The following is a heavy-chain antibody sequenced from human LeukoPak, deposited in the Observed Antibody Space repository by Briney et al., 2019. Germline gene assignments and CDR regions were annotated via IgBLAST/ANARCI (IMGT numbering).Heavy chain of an antibody. Sequence: PGGSLRLSCAAPGFTFSSYAMSWVRQAPGKGLEWVSAISGSGGSTYFADSVKGRFTISRDNSKNTLSLQMNSLRAEDTAVYYCAKDGYCSGGSCSFDAFDIWGQGTMVTVSS. D-gene: IGHD2-15*01. V-gene: IGHV3-23*01. CDR1: GFTFSSYA. CDR2: ISGSGGST. J-gene: IGHJ3*02. CDR3: AKDGYCSGGSCSFDAFDI.